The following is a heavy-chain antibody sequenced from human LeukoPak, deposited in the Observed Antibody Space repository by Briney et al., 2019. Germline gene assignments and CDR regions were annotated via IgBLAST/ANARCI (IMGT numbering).Heavy chain of an antibody. CDR2: IYSGGST. CDR3: TRDLMDYDVSTGLHHYYMDV. D-gene: IGHD3-9*01. Sequence: PGGSLRLSCAASGFTVSSNYMSWVRQAPGKGLEWVSVIYSGGSTYYADSVKGRFTISRDNAKNTLYLQMNTLRVEETAVYYCTRDLMDYDVSTGLHHYYMDVWGQGTTVTVSS. V-gene: IGHV3-53*01. J-gene: IGHJ6*02. CDR1: GFTVSSNY.